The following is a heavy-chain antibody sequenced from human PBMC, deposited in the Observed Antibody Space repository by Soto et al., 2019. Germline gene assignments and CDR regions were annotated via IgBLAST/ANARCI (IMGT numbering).Heavy chain of an antibody. CDR1: GFTFSSYA. V-gene: IGHV3-23*01. J-gene: IGHJ5*02. CDR2: ISSSGGST. CDR3: AKFYGGNSAHTYTIDP. Sequence: EVQLLESGGGLVQPGGPLRLSCAASGFTFSSYAMSWVRQAPGKGLEWVSTISSSGGSTHYADSVKGRFTISRDNSKNTLYLQMNSLRAEDTAVYYCAKFYGGNSAHTYTIDPWGQGTLVTVSS. D-gene: IGHD2-21*02.